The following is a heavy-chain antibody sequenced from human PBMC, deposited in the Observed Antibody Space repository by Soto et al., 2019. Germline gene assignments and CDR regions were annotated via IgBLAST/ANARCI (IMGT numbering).Heavy chain of an antibody. CDR3: AGVGYYYGSGSYLYYYYGMDV. V-gene: IGHV1-18*01. J-gene: IGHJ6*02. CDR2: ISAYNGNT. D-gene: IGHD3-10*01. CDR1: GYTFTSYG. Sequence: ASVKVSCKASGYTFTSYGISWVRQAPGQGLEWMGWISAYNGNTNYAQKLQGRVTMTTDTSTSTAYMELRSLRSDDTAVYYCAGVGYYYGSGSYLYYYYGMDVWG.